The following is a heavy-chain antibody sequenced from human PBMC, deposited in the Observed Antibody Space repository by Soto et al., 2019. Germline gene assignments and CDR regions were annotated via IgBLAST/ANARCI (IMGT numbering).Heavy chain of an antibody. J-gene: IGHJ5*02. V-gene: IGHV4-59*01. CDR2: IYYSGST. CDR1: GGSISSYY. Sequence: SETLSLTCTVSGGSISSYYWSWIRQPPGKGLEWIGYIYYSGSTNYNPSLKSRVTISVDTSKNQFSLKLSSVTAADTAVYYCEARRSEILKNWFDPWGQGTLVTVSS. D-gene: IGHD1-26*01. CDR3: EARRSEILKNWFDP.